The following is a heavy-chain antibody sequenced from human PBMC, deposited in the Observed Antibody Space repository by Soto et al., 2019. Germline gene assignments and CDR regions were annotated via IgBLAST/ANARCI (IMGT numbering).Heavy chain of an antibody. J-gene: IGHJ6*02. CDR3: VKDGSSGWPYYYGLDV. V-gene: IGHV3-30*18. CDR1: GFTFSSYG. D-gene: IGHD6-19*01. Sequence: PVGSLRLSCAASGFTFSSYGMHWVRQAPGKGLEWVAVISYDGSNKNYADSVKGRFTISRDNSKNTLYLQMSSLRAEDTAVYYCVKDGSSGWPYYYGLDVWGQGTTVTV. CDR2: ISYDGSNK.